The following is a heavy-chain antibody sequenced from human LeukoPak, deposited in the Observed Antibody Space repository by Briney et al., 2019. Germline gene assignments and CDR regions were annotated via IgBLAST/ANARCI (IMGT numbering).Heavy chain of an antibody. D-gene: IGHD4-23*01. CDR1: GYTFTSYY. CDR2: INPSSGAT. Sequence: ASVTVSFTTSGYTFTSYYIHWVRQAPGQGLEWMGIINPSSGATNYAQKFQGRVTMTRDTSTSTVYMELSSQRSEDTAVYYCAREAYWGSSGKGFDSWGRGTLVIVSS. V-gene: IGHV1-46*01. CDR3: AREAYWGSSGKGFDS. J-gene: IGHJ4*02.